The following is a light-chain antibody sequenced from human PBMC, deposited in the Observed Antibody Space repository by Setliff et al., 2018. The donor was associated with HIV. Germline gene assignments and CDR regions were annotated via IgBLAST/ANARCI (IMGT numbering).Light chain of an antibody. Sequence: QSVLTQPASVSGSPGQSITISCTGTSSDVGGYNYVSWYQQHPGKAPKLMIYDVSNRPSGVSNRFSGSKSGNTASLTISGLQAEDEADYYCISFATGTTAFDIFGGGTKVTVL. CDR3: ISFATGTTAFDI. V-gene: IGLV2-14*03. J-gene: IGLJ2*01. CDR1: SSDVGGYNY. CDR2: DVS.